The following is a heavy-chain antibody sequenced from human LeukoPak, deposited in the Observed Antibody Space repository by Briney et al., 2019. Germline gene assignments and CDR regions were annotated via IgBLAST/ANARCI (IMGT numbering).Heavy chain of an antibody. J-gene: IGHJ4*02. V-gene: IGHV3-23*01. Sequence: HPGGSLRLSCAASGFTFSSYAMSWVRQAPGKGLEWVSAVSGSGGSTYYADSVKGRFTISRDSSENTLYLQMNSLRAEDTAVYYCAKGGTIAVASTSYFDCWGQGTLVTVSS. CDR2: VSGSGGST. CDR1: GFTFSSYA. CDR3: AKGGTIAVASTSYFDC. D-gene: IGHD6-19*01.